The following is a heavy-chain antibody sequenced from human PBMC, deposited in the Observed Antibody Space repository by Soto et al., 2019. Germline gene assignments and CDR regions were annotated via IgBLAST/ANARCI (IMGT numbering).Heavy chain of an antibody. CDR1: GASISSLY. CDR2: IHYSGST. Sequence: QVQLQESGPGLVKPSETLSLTCTISGASISSLYWSWVRQPPGKGLEWIGYIHYSGSTSYNPSLKSRVTMLVDTSKNQFSLRLSSVTAADKAVYYCARGGWSIDVW. J-gene: IGHJ6*01. CDR3: ARGGWSIDV. V-gene: IGHV4-59*11. D-gene: IGHD2-15*01.